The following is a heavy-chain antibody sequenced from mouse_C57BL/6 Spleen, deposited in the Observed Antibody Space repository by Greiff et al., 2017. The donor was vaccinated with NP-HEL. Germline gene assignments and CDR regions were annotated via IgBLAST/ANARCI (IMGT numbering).Heavy chain of an antibody. D-gene: IGHD1-1*01. CDR3: ARERYGSSYFDY. CDR1: GYTFTSYW. CDR2: INPSNGGT. Sequence: QVQLQQPGTELVKPGASVKLSCKASGYTFTSYWMHWVKQRPGQGLEWIGNINPSNGGTNYNEQFKSKATLTVDKSSSTAYMQLSSLTSEDSAVYYCARERYGSSYFDYWGQGTTLTFSS. V-gene: IGHV1-53*01. J-gene: IGHJ2*01.